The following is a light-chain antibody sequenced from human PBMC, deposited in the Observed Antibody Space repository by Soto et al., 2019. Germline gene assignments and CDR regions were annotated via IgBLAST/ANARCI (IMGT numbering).Light chain of an antibody. CDR1: QGISSW. Sequence: DFQMTQSPSSVSASVGDRVTITCRASQGISSWLAWYQQKPGKAPKLLIYAASSLLSGVPSRFSGSGSGTDIMLTSRSRQPEDFATYYWQQANSFPLTPDGGTKVEIK. CDR2: AAS. CDR3: QQANSFPLT. J-gene: IGKJ4*01. V-gene: IGKV1D-12*01.